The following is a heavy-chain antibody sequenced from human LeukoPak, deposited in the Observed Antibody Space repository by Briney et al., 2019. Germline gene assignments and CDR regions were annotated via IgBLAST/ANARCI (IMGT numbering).Heavy chain of an antibody. V-gene: IGHV4-4*02. Sequence: SETLSLTCAVSGGSISSSNWWSWVRQPPGKGLGWIGEIYHSGSTYYNPSLKSRVTISVDRSKNQFSLKLSSVTAADTAVYYCARADFSSSWPLDYWGQGTLVTVSS. CDR3: ARADFSSSWPLDY. J-gene: IGHJ4*02. D-gene: IGHD6-13*01. CDR2: IYHSGST. CDR1: GGSISSSNW.